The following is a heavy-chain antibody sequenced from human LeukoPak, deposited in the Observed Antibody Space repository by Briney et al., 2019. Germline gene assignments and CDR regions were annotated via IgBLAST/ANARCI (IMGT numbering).Heavy chain of an antibody. V-gene: IGHV3-21*01. Sequence: GGSLRLSCAASGFTFSSYSMNRVRQAPGKGLEWVSSISSSSSYIYYAASVQGSFTISRDNAKHSLYLQMNSLRAEDTAVYYCARDYYDSSGEGNAFDIWGQGTMVTVSS. CDR1: GFTFSSYS. CDR3: ARDYYDSSGEGNAFDI. D-gene: IGHD3-22*01. CDR2: ISSSSSYI. J-gene: IGHJ3*02.